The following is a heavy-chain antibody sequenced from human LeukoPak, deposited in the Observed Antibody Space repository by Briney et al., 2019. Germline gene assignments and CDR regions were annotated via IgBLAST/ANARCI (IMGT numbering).Heavy chain of an antibody. CDR1: GGSISSSSYY. J-gene: IGHJ4*02. D-gene: IGHD6-13*01. V-gene: IGHV4-39*01. CDR2: IYYSGST. CDR3: ARTGYSSSWYDY. Sequence: SETLSLTCTVSGGSISSSSYYWGWIRQPPGKGLEWIGSIYYSGSTYYNPSLKSRVTISVDTSKNQFSLKLSSVTAADTAVYYCARTGYSSSWYDYWGQGTLVTVSS.